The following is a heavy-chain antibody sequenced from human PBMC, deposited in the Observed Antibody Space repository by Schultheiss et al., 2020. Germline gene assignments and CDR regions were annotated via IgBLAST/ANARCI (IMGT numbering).Heavy chain of an antibody. CDR1: GFTFSSYA. CDR2: ISGSGGST. D-gene: IGHD4-17*01. J-gene: IGHJ4*02. CDR3: AKRRRNDYGDYDDYFDY. Sequence: GGSLRLSCAASGFTFSSYAMSWVRQAPGKGLEWVSAISGSGGSTYYADSVKGRFTISRDNSKNTLYLQMNSLRAEDTAVYYCAKRRRNDYGDYDDYFDYWGQGTLVTVYS. V-gene: IGHV3-23*01.